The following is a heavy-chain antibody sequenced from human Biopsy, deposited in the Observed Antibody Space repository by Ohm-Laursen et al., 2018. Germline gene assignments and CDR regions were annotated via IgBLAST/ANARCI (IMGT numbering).Heavy chain of an antibody. V-gene: IGHV2-70*13. Sequence: TQTLTLTCTLSGFSVNTRGMSVTWIRQPPGKALEWLAHIDWDDAMFYSASLKSRLTISKGTSGNHVVLTLSDVDPVDTGTYYCARIPIPIFSAALVYRHRRHLQGLDVWGQGTTVIVSS. CDR3: ARIPIPIFSAALVYRHRRHLQGLDV. CDR2: IDWDDAM. J-gene: IGHJ6*02. D-gene: IGHD3-16*02. CDR1: GFSVNTRGMS.